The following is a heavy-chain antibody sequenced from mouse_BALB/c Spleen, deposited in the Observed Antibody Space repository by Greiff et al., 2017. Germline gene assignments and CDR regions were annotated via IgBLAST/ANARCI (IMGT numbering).Heavy chain of an antibody. CDR2: ISSGGGST. CDR1: GFAFSSYD. V-gene: IGHV5-12-1*01. J-gene: IGHJ3*01. CDR3: ARNDGRGAGLAY. Sequence: DVKLVESGGGLVKPGGSLKLSCAASGFAFSSYDMSWVRQTPEKRLEWVAYISSGGGSTYYPDTVKGRFTISRDNAKNTLYLQMSSLKSEDTAMYYCARNDGRGAGLAYWGQGTLVTVSA. D-gene: IGHD2-3*01.